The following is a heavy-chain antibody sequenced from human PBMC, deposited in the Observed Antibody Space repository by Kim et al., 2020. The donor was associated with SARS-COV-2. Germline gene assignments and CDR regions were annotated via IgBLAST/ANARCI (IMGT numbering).Heavy chain of an antibody. CDR3: ARDFMGATFP. V-gene: IGHV4-59*01. Sequence: TNYNPSLKGGVTISVDTSKNQFSMKLSSVTAADTAVYYCARDFMGATFPWGQGTLVTVSS. J-gene: IGHJ5*02. D-gene: IGHD1-26*01. CDR2: T.